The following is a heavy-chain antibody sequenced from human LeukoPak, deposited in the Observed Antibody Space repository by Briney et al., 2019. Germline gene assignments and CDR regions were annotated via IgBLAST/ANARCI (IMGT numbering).Heavy chain of an antibody. CDR2: ISAYNGNT. Sequence: VASVKVSCKASGGTFSSYAISWVRQAPGQGLEWMGWISAYNGNTNYAQKLQGRVTMTTDTSTSTAYMELRNLRSDDTAVYYCARVPGGSSGWYVLGWGQGTLVTVSS. CDR1: GGTFSSYA. D-gene: IGHD6-19*01. J-gene: IGHJ4*02. V-gene: IGHV1-18*01. CDR3: ARVPGGSSGWYVLG.